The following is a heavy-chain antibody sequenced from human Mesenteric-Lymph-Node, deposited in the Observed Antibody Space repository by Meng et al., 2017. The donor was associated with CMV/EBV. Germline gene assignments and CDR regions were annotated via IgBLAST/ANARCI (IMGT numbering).Heavy chain of an antibody. CDR1: GFTFTTYA. V-gene: IGHV3-23*03. Sequence: GESLKISCVASGFTFTTYAMSWVRQAPGKGLEWVSIIYSGVSSTYYADSVKGRFTISRDNSKNTVFLQMNSLRAEDTAVYYCAKDQVDTAVYYYNGMDVWGQGTTVTVSS. CDR2: IYSGVSST. J-gene: IGHJ6*02. CDR3: AKDQVDTAVYYYNGMDV. D-gene: IGHD5-18*01.